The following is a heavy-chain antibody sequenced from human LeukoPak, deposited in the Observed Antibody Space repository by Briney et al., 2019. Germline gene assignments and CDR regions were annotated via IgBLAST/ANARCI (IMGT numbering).Heavy chain of an antibody. D-gene: IGHD4/OR15-4a*01. CDR2: IYYSGST. CDR3: RVLTPDFDY. V-gene: IGHV4-31*03. J-gene: IGHJ4*02. Sequence: SETLSLTCTVSCVSISSGGYYWSWIRQHPGKGLELIGYIYYSGSTYYNPSLKTRVTISVDTSKNQFSLKLSSVTAADTAVYYCRVLTPDFDYWGQGTLVTVSS. CDR1: CVSISSGGYY.